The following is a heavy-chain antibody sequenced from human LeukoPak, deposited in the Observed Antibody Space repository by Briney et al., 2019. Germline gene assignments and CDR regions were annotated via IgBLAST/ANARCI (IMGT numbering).Heavy chain of an antibody. CDR2: INWSGGST. Sequence: GGSLRLSCAASGFTFDDYGMSWDRQVPGKGLEWVSGINWSGGSTGYADSVKGRFTISRDNAKNSLYLQMNSLRAEDTALYYCARGFRAVTTDTPTYYFYYYMDVWGKGTTVTVSS. CDR1: GFTFDDYG. CDR3: ARGFRAVTTDTPTYYFYYYMDV. J-gene: IGHJ6*03. V-gene: IGHV3-20*04. D-gene: IGHD4-17*01.